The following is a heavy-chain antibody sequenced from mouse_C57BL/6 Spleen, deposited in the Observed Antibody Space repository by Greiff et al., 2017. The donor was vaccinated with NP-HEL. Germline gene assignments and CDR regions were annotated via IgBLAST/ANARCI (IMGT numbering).Heavy chain of an antibody. CDR2: IDPSDSYT. Sequence: QVQLQQPGAELVMPGASVKLSCKASGYTFTSYWMHWVKQRPGQGLEWIGEIDPSDSYTNYNQKFKGKSTLTVDKSSSTAYMQLSSLTSEDSAVYYGSRSGYYGHDAMDYWGQGTSVTVSS. V-gene: IGHV1-69*01. CDR3: SRSGYYGHDAMDY. D-gene: IGHD1-1*01. J-gene: IGHJ4*01. CDR1: GYTFTSYW.